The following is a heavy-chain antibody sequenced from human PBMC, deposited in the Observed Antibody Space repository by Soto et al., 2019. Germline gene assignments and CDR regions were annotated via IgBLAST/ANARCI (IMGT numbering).Heavy chain of an antibody. V-gene: IGHV3-11*05. CDR1: GFTFSAYY. J-gene: IGHJ6*02. CDR2: ITSSSDYT. Sequence: QEQLVESGGGLVRPGGSLRLSCAASGFTFSAYYMTWMRQAPGKGLEWVSYITSSSDYTNYAGSVKGRFTISRDNAKNSLYLQMNSLRVEDTAVYYCVREYYYGMDLWGQGTTVNVPS. CDR3: VREYYYGMDL.